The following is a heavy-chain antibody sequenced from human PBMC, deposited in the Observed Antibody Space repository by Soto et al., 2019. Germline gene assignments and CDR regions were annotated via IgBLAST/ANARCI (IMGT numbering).Heavy chain of an antibody. Sequence: EVQLLESGGGLVQPGGSLRLSCAASGFTFSSYAMSWVRQAPGKGPEWVSGISGSGGSTYYADSVKGRFTISRDNSKNTLYLQMNSLRAEDTAVYYCAKGVGVRGVPDYWGQGTLVTVSS. CDR1: GFTFSSYA. J-gene: IGHJ4*02. CDR2: ISGSGGST. V-gene: IGHV3-23*01. CDR3: AKGVGVRGVPDY. D-gene: IGHD3-10*01.